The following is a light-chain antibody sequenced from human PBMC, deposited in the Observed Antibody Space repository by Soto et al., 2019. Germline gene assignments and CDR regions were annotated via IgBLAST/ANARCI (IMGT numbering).Light chain of an antibody. J-gene: IGKJ2*01. CDR1: QSIHSW. CDR3: QQYNAHPYT. CDR2: KAS. Sequence: DFQMTQSPSTLSASVGDRVTITCRASQSIHSWLAWYQLKPGRAPKLLMYKASTFETGVPSRFSGSGSGTEFTLTISSVQPDDFAAYYCQQYNAHPYTFGQGTKVEIK. V-gene: IGKV1-5*03.